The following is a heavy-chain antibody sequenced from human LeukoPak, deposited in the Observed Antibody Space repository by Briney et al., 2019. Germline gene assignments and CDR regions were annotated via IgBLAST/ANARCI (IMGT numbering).Heavy chain of an antibody. D-gene: IGHD3-10*01. CDR1: GYTLTELS. V-gene: IGHV1-24*01. CDR2: FDPEDGET. J-gene: IGHJ5*02. CDR3: ATAPYGSGSYTGFDP. Sequence: GASVKVSCKVSGYTLTELSMHWVRQAPGKGLEWMGGFDPEDGETIYAQKFQGRVTMTEDTSTDTAYMELSSLRSEDTAVYYCATAPYGSGSYTGFDPWGQGTLVTVSS.